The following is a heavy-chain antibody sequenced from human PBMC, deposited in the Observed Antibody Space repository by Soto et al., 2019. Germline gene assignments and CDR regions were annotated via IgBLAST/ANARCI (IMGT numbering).Heavy chain of an antibody. D-gene: IGHD3-16*01. CDR2: ISGFNGKT. CDR1: GYSFARYG. Sequence: LQSAAELRSPGASVKVSCKTSGYSFARYGVSWVRQAPGQGLEWLGWISGFNGKTEYSPTLRDRVTLMRDTSTGTAYLELRRLKSYDTALYYWARDRNDFGPEGANWFALWGQGTLVTVS. CDR3: ARDRNDFGPEGANWFAL. V-gene: IGHV1-18*01. J-gene: IGHJ5*02.